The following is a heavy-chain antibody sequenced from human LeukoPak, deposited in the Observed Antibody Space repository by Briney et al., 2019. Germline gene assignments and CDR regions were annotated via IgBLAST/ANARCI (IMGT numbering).Heavy chain of an antibody. D-gene: IGHD3-10*01. CDR2: ISGTSSYI. CDR1: GFTFSSYS. CDR3: ARGEYGSGSYHIDY. J-gene: IGHJ4*02. Sequence: GGSLRLSCTASGFTFSSYSMNWVRQAPGKGLEWVSFISGTSSYIYYADSVKGRFTISRDNAKNSLYLQMNSLRAEDTAVYYCARGEYGSGSYHIDYWGQGTLVTVSS. V-gene: IGHV3-21*01.